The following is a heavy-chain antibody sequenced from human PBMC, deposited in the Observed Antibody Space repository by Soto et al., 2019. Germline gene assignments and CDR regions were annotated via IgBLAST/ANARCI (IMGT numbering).Heavy chain of an antibody. CDR2: IHPSGGGS. V-gene: IGHV1-46*02. CDR1: GYTLNTYY. Sequence: QVQLVQSGAEVKKPGVSVKVSCKPSGYTLNTYYLHWVRQAPGQGLEWMGIIHPSGGGSTYAQKSLGRVTMTRDTSTSTVFMELSSPRSADTAVYYCARGGHIAVVTASFDYWGQGTLVTVSS. J-gene: IGHJ4*02. D-gene: IGHD2-21*02. CDR3: ARGGHIAVVTASFDY.